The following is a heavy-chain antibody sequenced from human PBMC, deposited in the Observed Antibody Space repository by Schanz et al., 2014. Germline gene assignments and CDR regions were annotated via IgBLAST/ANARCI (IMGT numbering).Heavy chain of an antibody. J-gene: IGHJ6*02. CDR3: ARDLTVDTGYVVHYYYYGMDV. CDR1: GRTFIVYH. Sequence: QVQLVQSGAEVKKPGASMKVSCKASGRTFIVYHVLHWVRQAPGQGLEWMGRIISILGIPNYAQKFQGRITVTTDTSTSTAYMELTSLRFDDTAVYYCARDLTVDTGYVVHYYYYGMDVWGQGTTVTVSS. V-gene: IGHV1-69*09. D-gene: IGHD5-12*01. CDR2: IISILGIP.